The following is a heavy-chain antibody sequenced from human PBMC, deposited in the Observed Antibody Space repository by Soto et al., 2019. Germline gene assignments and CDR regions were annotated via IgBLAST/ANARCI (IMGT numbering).Heavy chain of an antibody. CDR2: VIPIFGTP. CDR3: AKAADFYGSGTYYNYFDY. V-gene: IGHV1-69*06. CDR1: GGTFSSFA. J-gene: IGHJ4*02. D-gene: IGHD3-10*01. Sequence: QVQLVQSGAEVKKPGSSVKVSCKASGGTFSSFAISWVRQAPGQGLAWMGGVIPIFGTPKYAQRFQGRVTITADKSTSTADMELSSLRSEDTAVYYCAKAADFYGSGTYYNYFDYWGQGTLVTVSS.